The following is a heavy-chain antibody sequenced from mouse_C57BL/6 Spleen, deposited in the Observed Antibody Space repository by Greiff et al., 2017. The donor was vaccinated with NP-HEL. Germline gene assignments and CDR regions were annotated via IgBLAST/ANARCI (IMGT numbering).Heavy chain of an antibody. V-gene: IGHV1-64*01. Sequence: QVQLQQPGAELVKPGASVKLSCKASGYTFTSYWMHWVKQRPGQGLEWIGMIHPNSGSTNYNEKFKSKATLTVDKSSSTAYMQLSSLTSEDSAVYYCIYYDYDGCAMDYWGQGTSVTVSS. J-gene: IGHJ4*01. CDR2: IHPNSGST. CDR3: IYYDYDGCAMDY. D-gene: IGHD2-4*01. CDR1: GYTFTSYW.